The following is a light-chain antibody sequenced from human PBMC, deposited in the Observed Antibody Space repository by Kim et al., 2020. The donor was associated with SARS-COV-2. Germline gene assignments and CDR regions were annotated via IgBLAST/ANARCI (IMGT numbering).Light chain of an antibody. Sequence: PGERATLSCRASHSVSSNLAWYQQKPGQAPRLLINGASTRATGIPARFSGSGSGTEFTLTISSLQSEDFAVYYCQQYNNWPWTFGQGTKVDIK. CDR1: HSVSSN. CDR2: GAS. V-gene: IGKV3-15*01. CDR3: QQYNNWPWT. J-gene: IGKJ1*01.